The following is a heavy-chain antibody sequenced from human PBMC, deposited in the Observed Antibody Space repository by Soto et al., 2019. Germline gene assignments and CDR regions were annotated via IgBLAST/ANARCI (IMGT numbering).Heavy chain of an antibody. CDR2: ISAHNGDT. CDR3: ARDWSRYYDSSGLRWFY. CDR1: GYTFTSYG. V-gene: IGHV1-18*01. Sequence: AAVKVSCKASGYTFTSYGISWVRQAPGQGLEWVGWISAHNGDTRYAQNLQGRITMTTDTFTNTAYMELTSLTSDDTAVYYCARDWSRYYDSSGLRWFYWGQGTMVTVS. D-gene: IGHD3-22*01. J-gene: IGHJ4*02.